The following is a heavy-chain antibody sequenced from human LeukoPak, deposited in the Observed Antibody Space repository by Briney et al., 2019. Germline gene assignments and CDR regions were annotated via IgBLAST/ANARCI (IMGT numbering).Heavy chain of an antibody. CDR1: GGTFSSYA. CDR2: IIPIFGTA. CDR3: ARDRGIAVAGNYYYYYMDV. J-gene: IGHJ6*03. V-gene: IGHV1-69*06. D-gene: IGHD6-13*01. Sequence: GASVKVSCKASGGTFSSYAISWVRQAPGQGLEWMGGIIPIFGTANYAQKFQGRVTITADKSTSTAYMELSSLRSEDTAVYYCARDRGIAVAGNYYYYYMDVWGKGTTVTVSS.